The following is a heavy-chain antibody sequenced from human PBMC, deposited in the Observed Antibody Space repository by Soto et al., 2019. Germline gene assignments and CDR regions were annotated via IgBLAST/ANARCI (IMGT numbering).Heavy chain of an antibody. D-gene: IGHD2-2*01. J-gene: IGHJ6*02. Sequence: QVQLVQSGAEVKKPGSSVKVSCKASGGTFSSYTISWVRQAPGQGLEWMGRIIPILGIANYAQKFQGRVTITADKSTSTAYRELSSLRAEDTAVYYCARRYCSSTSCFYGMDVWGQGTTVTVSS. CDR2: IIPILGIA. CDR3: ARRYCSSTSCFYGMDV. CDR1: GGTFSSYT. V-gene: IGHV1-69*02.